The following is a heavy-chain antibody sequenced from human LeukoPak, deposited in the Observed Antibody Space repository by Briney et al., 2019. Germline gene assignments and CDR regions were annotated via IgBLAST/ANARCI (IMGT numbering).Heavy chain of an antibody. CDR1: GFSFSSYA. J-gene: IGHJ4*02. Sequence: GGSLRLSCAASGFSFSSYAMIWVRQAPGKGLEWVSTVTASGGETHYADSVKGRFVISRDNSIKKIYLQMDSLRGDDTAIYYCAKGKVNHLGGLDYWGQGTLVPVSS. CDR3: AKGKVNHLGGLDY. CDR2: VTASGGET. V-gene: IGHV3-23*01.